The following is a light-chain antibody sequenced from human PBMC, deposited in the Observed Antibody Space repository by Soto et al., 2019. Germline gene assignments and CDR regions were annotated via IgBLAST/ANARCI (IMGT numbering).Light chain of an antibody. CDR3: QQYNSYRT. J-gene: IGKJ1*01. CDR2: DAS. Sequence: DIQMTQSPSTLPASVGDRVTITCRASQSISSWLAWYQQKPGKAPKLLIHDASTLESGVPSRFSGSGSGTEFILTISSLQPDDFATYYCQQYNSYRTFGQGTKVDIK. V-gene: IGKV1-5*01. CDR1: QSISSW.